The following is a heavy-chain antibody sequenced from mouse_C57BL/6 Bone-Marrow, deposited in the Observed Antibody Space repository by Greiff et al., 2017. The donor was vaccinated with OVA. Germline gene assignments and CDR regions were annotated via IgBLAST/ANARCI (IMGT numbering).Heavy chain of an antibody. Sequence: EVQLVESGGGLVKSGGSLKFSCAASGFNFSSYTMSWVRQTPEKRLEWVATISGGGGNTYYPDSVTGRFTISRDNAKNTLYLQMSSLRSEDTALYYCARQKYLDYWGQGTTLTVSS. CDR2: ISGGGGNT. CDR3: ARQKYLDY. J-gene: IGHJ2*01. V-gene: IGHV5-9*01. CDR1: GFNFSSYT. D-gene: IGHD2-10*02.